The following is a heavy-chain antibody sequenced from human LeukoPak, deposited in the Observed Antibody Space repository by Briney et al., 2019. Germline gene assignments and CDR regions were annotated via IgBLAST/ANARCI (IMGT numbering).Heavy chain of an antibody. Sequence: GGSLRLSSAASGFTFSHYGILWVRQAPGKGLEWVAFIRYDGSNKYYGDSVKGRFTISRDNSKNTLYPQMNSLRAEDTAVYYCAKTRGYCSSTSCFRPFDYWGQGTLVTVSS. CDR2: IRYDGSNK. CDR3: AKTRGYCSSTSCFRPFDY. CDR1: GFTFSHYG. D-gene: IGHD2-2*01. J-gene: IGHJ4*02. V-gene: IGHV3-30*02.